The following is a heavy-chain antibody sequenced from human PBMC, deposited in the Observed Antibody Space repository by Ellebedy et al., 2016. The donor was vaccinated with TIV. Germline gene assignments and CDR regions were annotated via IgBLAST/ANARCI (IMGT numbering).Heavy chain of an antibody. Sequence: PGGSLRLSCRASGLSVNMNYMSWVRQAPGKGLEWVAHINPDGSAEYYVDSVKGRFTISRDNAKRSLFLQMNSLRVDDTAVYYCVTWGQSYGRWGQGSLVTISS. CDR3: VTWGQSYGR. J-gene: IGHJ4*02. D-gene: IGHD3-16*01. CDR1: GLSVNMNY. V-gene: IGHV3-7*03. CDR2: INPDGSAE.